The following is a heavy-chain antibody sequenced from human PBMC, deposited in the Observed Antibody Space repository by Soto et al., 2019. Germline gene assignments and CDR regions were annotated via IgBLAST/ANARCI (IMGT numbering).Heavy chain of an antibody. CDR2: ISAYNGNT. CDR3: ARPGYSGSFNHACDL. V-gene: IGHV1-18*01. Sequence: ASVKLSCKASGYTFTSYGISWVRQAPGQGLEWMGWISAYNGNTNYAQKLQGRVTMTTDTSTSTAYMELRSLRSDDTAVYYCARPGYSGSFNHACDLWGHGNMVTVSS. CDR1: GYTFTSYG. D-gene: IGHD1-26*01. J-gene: IGHJ3*01.